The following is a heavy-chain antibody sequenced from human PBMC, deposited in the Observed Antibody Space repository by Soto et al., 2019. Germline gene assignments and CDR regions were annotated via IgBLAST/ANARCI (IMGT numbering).Heavy chain of an antibody. J-gene: IGHJ4*02. Sequence: LRLSCAASGFTFSSYAMSWVRQAPGKGLEWVSVISSSGGRTYYADSVKGRFTISRDNPKSTLYLQMSSLRAEDTAVYYCAKKKYGYYDSSGYYPGGYFDYWGQGTLVTVSS. CDR2: ISSSGGRT. CDR3: AKKKYGYYDSSGYYPGGYFDY. CDR1: GFTFSSYA. V-gene: IGHV3-23*01. D-gene: IGHD3-22*01.